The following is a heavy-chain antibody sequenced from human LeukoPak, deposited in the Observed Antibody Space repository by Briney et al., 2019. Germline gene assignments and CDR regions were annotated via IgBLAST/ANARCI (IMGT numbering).Heavy chain of an antibody. V-gene: IGHV1-18*03. Sequence: ASVKVSCKASDYTFTGYGISWVRQAPGQGLEWMGWISAYNGNTNYAQKLQGRVTMTTDTSTSTAYMELRSLRSDDMAVYYCARTPVQGAQSGSYYHFDYWGQGTLVTVSS. J-gene: IGHJ4*02. CDR2: ISAYNGNT. CDR1: DYTFTGYG. CDR3: ARTPVQGAQSGSYYHFDY. D-gene: IGHD1-26*01.